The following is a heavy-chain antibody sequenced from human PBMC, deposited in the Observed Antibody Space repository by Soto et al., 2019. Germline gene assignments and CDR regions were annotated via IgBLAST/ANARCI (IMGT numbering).Heavy chain of an antibody. Sequence: ASVKVSCKVSGYTLTELSMHWVRQAPGKGLEWMGGFDPEDGETIYAQKFQGRVTMTEDTSTDTAYMELSSLRSEDTAVYYCAIGGYDVDAFDIWGQGTMVTVSS. CDR3: AIGGYDVDAFDI. D-gene: IGHD5-12*01. V-gene: IGHV1-24*01. CDR2: FDPEDGET. J-gene: IGHJ3*02. CDR1: GYTLTELS.